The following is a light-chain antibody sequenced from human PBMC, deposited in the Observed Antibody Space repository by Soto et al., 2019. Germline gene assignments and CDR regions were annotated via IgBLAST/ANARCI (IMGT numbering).Light chain of an antibody. CDR3: SSYTSSSTPV. V-gene: IGLV2-14*01. J-gene: IGLJ2*01. Sequence: QSVLTQPASVSGSPGQSITISCTGTSSDVGGYNYVSWYQQHPGEAPKLMIYDVSNRPSGVSNRFSGSKSGNTASLTISGLQAEDEADYYCSSYTSSSTPVFGGGTKLTVL. CDR2: DVS. CDR1: SSDVGGYNY.